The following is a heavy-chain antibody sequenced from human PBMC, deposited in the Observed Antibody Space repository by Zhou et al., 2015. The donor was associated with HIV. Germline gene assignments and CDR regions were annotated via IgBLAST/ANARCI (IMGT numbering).Heavy chain of an antibody. J-gene: IGHJ4*02. V-gene: IGHV1-69*01. CDR3: ARTYCSGGSCYHYYFDY. Sequence: QVQLVQSGAEVKKPGSSVKVSCKASGGTFSSYAISWVRQAPGQGLEWMGGIIPIFGTANYAQKFQGRVTITADESTSTAYMELSSLRSEDTAVYYCARTYCSGGSCYHYYFDYWGREPWSPSPQ. D-gene: IGHD2-15*01. CDR1: GGTFSSYA. CDR2: IIPIFGTA.